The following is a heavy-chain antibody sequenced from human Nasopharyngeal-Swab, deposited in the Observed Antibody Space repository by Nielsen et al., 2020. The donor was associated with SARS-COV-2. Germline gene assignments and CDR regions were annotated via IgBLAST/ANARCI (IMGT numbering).Heavy chain of an antibody. V-gene: IGHV4-59*12. Sequence: GSLRLSCSVSGGSINNYYWSWIRQPPGKGLEWIGYIYYSGSTNYNPSLKSRVTISVDTSKNQFSLKLSSVTAADTAVYYCAGTYGDYVSVWFDPWGQGTLVTVSS. CDR1: GGSINNYY. D-gene: IGHD4-17*01. CDR2: IYYSGST. CDR3: AGTYGDYVSVWFDP. J-gene: IGHJ5*02.